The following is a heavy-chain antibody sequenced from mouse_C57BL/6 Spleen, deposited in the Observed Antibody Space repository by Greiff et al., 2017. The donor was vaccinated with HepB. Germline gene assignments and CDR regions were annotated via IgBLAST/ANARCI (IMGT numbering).Heavy chain of an antibody. V-gene: IGHV5-17*01. CDR1: GFTFSDYG. Sequence: EVKLQESGGGLVKPGGSLKLSCAASGFTFSDYGMHWVRQAPEKGLEWVAYISSGSSTIYYADTVKGRFTISRDNAKNTLFLQMTSLRSEDTAMYYCARWLNWYFDVWGTGTTVTVSS. J-gene: IGHJ1*03. D-gene: IGHD2-2*01. CDR3: ARWLNWYFDV. CDR2: ISSGSSTI.